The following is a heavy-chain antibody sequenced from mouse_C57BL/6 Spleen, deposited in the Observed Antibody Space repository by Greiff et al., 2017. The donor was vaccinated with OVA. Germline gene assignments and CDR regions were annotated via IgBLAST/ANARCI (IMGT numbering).Heavy chain of an antibody. CDR3: TGYYGSQSFYWYFDV. Sequence: EVKLVESGAELVRPGASVKLSCTASGFNIKDDYMHWVKQRPEQGLEWIGWIDPENGDTEYASKFQGKATITADTSSNTAYLQLSSLTSEDTAVYYCTGYYGSQSFYWYFDVWGTGTTVTVSS. V-gene: IGHV14-4*01. J-gene: IGHJ1*03. D-gene: IGHD1-1*01. CDR1: GFNIKDDY. CDR2: IDPENGDT.